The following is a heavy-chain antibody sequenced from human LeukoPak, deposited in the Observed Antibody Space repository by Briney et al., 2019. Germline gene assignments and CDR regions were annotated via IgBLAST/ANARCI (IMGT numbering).Heavy chain of an antibody. J-gene: IGHJ4*02. D-gene: IGHD4-17*01. CDR3: ARALGLTTVTKNNYFDY. CDR1: GFSFRDPY. Sequence: GGSLRLSCAGSGFSFRDPYMDWVRQAPGKGLEWVAVISYDGSNKYYADSVKGRFTISRDNSKNTLYLQMNSLRAEDTAVYYCARALGLTTVTKNNYFDYWGQGTLVTVSS. CDR2: ISYDGSNK. V-gene: IGHV3-30*19.